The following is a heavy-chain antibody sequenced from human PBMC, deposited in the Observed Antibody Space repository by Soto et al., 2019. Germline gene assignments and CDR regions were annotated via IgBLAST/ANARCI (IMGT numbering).Heavy chain of an antibody. Sequence: PSETLSLTCTVSGGSVSSESHYWSWIRQTPGKGLEWIGYIYYTGSTNYNPSLKGRVTMSVDTSRDQVSLRLRSVTRADTAVYYCASSPEDYCGSGSYNFPDYWGQGTLVTVSS. D-gene: IGHD3-10*01. CDR3: ASSPEDYCGSGSYNFPDY. V-gene: IGHV4-61*01. CDR2: IYYTGST. J-gene: IGHJ4*02. CDR1: GGSVSSESHY.